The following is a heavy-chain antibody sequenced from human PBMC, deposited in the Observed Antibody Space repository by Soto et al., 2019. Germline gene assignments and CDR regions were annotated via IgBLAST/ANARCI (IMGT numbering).Heavy chain of an antibody. Sequence: EVQLVESGGGSVQPGGSLRLSCAASGFTFSSHWMHWVRQAPGKGLVWVSRVNNDGSITSYADSVRGRFSISRDNAKKTPYLQISSLRAEDTAVYYCTRAGPATRTSTSCFGYSPDVWGKGDHGPRLL. D-gene: IGHD2-2*01. CDR1: GFTFSSHW. J-gene: IGHJ6*03. CDR3: TRAGPATRTSTSCFGYSPDV. CDR2: VNNDGSIT. V-gene: IGHV3-74*01.